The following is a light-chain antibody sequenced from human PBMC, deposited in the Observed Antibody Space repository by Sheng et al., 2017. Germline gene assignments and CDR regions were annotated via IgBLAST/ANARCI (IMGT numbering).Light chain of an antibody. Sequence: DIQMTQSPSTLSASVGDRVTITCRASQNIDRSLAWYQQKPGKAPKLLISLTSTLESGVPSRFSGSGSGTGFTLTISSLQPDDFATYYCQQYNSYPITFGQGTRLEIK. CDR2: LTS. J-gene: IGKJ5*01. V-gene: IGKV1-5*03. CDR3: QQYNSYPIT. CDR1: QNIDRS.